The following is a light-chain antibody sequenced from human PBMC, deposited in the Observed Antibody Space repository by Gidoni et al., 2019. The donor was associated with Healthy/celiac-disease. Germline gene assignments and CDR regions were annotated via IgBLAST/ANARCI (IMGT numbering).Light chain of an antibody. CDR1: QSISSY. V-gene: IGKV1-39*01. Sequence: DIQMTQSPSSLSASVGDRVTITCRASQSISSYLNWYQQKPGKAPKLLIYAASSLQSGVPSRFSGSGSVTDFTLTISSLQPEDFATYYCQQSYSTPQRTFXXXTKVEIK. J-gene: IGKJ1*01. CDR2: AAS. CDR3: QQSYSTPQRT.